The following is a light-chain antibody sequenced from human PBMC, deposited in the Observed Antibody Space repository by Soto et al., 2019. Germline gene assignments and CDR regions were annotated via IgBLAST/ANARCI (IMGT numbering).Light chain of an antibody. Sequence: EIVLTQSPDTLSLSPGERATLSCRAVQSVSSYLAWYQQKPGQAPRLLIYDASNRATGIPARFSGGGSGTDFTLTVSSLEPEDFAVYYCQQRNQWPPVTGYAADWPLIFGGGTKVDI. J-gene: IGKJ4*01. CDR2: DAS. V-gene: IGKV3-11*01. CDR1: QSVSSY. CDR3: QQRNQWPPVTGYAADWPLI.